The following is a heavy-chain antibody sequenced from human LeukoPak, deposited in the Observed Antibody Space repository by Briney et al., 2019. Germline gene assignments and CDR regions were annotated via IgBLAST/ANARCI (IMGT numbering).Heavy chain of an antibody. D-gene: IGHD3-9*01. J-gene: IGHJ5*02. CDR2: IYYSGST. CDR3: AGRYFDWLRGIDP. Sequence: PSETLSLTCTVSGGSISSSSYYWGWIRQPPGKGLVWIGSIYYSGSTYYNPSLKSRVTISVDTSKNQFSLKLSSVTAADTAVYYCAGRYFDWLRGIDPWGQGTLVTVSS. CDR1: GGSISSSSYY. V-gene: IGHV4-39*01.